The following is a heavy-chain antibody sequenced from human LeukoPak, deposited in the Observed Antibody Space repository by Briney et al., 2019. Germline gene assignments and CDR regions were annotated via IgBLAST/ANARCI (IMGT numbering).Heavy chain of an antibody. CDR2: TRKKTNSYTT. CDR3: TRVVLVGTTYSYFDY. Sequence: GGSLRLSCEASGFTFSRYGMSWVRQAPGKGLEWVGRTRKKTNSYTTEYAASVKGRFTISRDDSKNSLYLQMNGLKAEDTAVYYCTRVVLVGTTYSYFDYWGQGTLVTVSS. J-gene: IGHJ4*02. D-gene: IGHD1-26*01. V-gene: IGHV3-72*01. CDR1: GFTFSRYG.